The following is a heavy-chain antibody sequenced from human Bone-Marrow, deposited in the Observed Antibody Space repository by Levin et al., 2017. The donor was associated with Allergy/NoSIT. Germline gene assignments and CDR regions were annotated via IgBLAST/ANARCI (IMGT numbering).Heavy chain of an antibody. V-gene: IGHV3-33*01. CDR3: ARQLGNFWSGYNYFDY. CDR2: ISYDGGHK. CDR1: GFTFSAFG. Sequence: GESLKISCAASGFTFSAFGMHWVRQAPGRGLEWVAVISYDGGHKFYADSVKGRFTISRDNSKNTHYLQMNSLRAEDTAVYYCARQLGNFWSGYNYFDYWGQGTLVTVSS. J-gene: IGHJ4*02. D-gene: IGHD3-3*01.